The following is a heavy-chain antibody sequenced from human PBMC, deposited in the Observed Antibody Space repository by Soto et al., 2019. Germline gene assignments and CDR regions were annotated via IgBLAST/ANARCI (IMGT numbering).Heavy chain of an antibody. CDR3: AKAYYDILTGYYPPGFDY. D-gene: IGHD3-9*01. V-gene: IGHV3-23*01. Sequence: GGSLRLSCAASGFTFSSYAMSWVRQAPGKGLEWVSAISGSGGSTYYADSVKGRFTISRDNSKNTLYLQMNSLRAEDTAVYYCAKAYYDILTGYYPPGFDYWGQGTLVTVSS. CDR2: ISGSGGST. CDR1: GFTFSSYA. J-gene: IGHJ4*02.